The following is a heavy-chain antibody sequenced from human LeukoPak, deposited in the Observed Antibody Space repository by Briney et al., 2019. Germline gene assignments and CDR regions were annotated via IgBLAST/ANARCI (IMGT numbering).Heavy chain of an antibody. J-gene: IGHJ4*02. CDR2: ISSNEYDT. D-gene: IGHD1-26*01. CDR1: GFTFSAYF. V-gene: IGHV3-64*04. Sequence: GGSLRLSCSASGFTFSAYFMHWVRQAPGKGLEYVSSISSNEYDTYYADSVKGRFTISRDDSKNTLYLQMDSLKTEDTAVYYCTTGKQNGATDFDYWGQGTLVTVSS. CDR3: TTGKQNGATDFDY.